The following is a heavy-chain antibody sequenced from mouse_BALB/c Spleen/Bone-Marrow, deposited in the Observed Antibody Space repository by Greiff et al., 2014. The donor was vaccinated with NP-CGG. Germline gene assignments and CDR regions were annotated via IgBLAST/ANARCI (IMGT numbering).Heavy chain of an antibody. V-gene: IGHV2-2*02. Sequence: VQLQQSGPGLVQPSQSLSITCTVSGFSLTSYGVHWVRQSPGKGLEWLGIIWSGGSTDYKAAFISRLSISKDNSKSQVFFKMNSLQPNDTAIYYCARTGPSFAYWGQGTLVTVSA. CDR3: ARTGPSFAY. CDR2: IWSGGST. CDR1: GFSLTSYG. J-gene: IGHJ3*01.